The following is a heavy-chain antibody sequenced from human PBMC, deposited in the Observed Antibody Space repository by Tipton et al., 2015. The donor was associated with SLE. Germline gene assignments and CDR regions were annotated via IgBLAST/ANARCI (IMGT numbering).Heavy chain of an antibody. CDR3: SSGGYGSGSHYLGGWFDP. Sequence: TLSLTCTVSGGSISSYYWSWIRQSPGKGREGIGYIYTCGGTNYNPPPQSRVTISADTSTNQFSRKLGSVTAAATAVHYCSSGGYGSGSHYLGGWFDPWGRGSLVTVSS. J-gene: IGHJ5*02. V-gene: IGHV4-4*08. CDR2: IYTCGGT. CDR1: GGSISSYY. D-gene: IGHD3-10*01.